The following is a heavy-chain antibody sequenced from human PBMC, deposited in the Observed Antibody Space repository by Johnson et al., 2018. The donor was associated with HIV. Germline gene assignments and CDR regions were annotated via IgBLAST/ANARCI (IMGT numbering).Heavy chain of an antibody. D-gene: IGHD1-26*01. V-gene: IGHV3-33*06. CDR3: SNLPTRKSYYSLGAFEI. Sequence: QVQLVESGGGVVQPGRSLRLSCAASGFTFSSYGMHWVRQAPGKGLEWVAFIWYDGSNKYYADSVKGRFTISRDNSKNKLYLQMKSLRAEDTAGYYCSNLPTRKSYYSLGAFEIWGQGTMVTVSS. J-gene: IGHJ3*02. CDR1: GFTFSSYG. CDR2: IWYDGSNK.